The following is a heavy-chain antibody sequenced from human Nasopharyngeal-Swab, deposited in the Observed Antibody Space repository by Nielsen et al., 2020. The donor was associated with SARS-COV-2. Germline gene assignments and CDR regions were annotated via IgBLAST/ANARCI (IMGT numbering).Heavy chain of an antibody. CDR2: IQTDGTEQ. CDR3: ARENHGVFDN. V-gene: IGHV3-7*01. CDR1: GFTFSPSP. Sequence: GESLKISCAASGFTFSPSPLPWVRQAPGKGLEWVATIQTDGTEQYSVDSVKGRFTISRDNGKNSLYLQMNSLRVEDTAVYYCARENHGVFDNWGQGTLVTVSS. J-gene: IGHJ4*02.